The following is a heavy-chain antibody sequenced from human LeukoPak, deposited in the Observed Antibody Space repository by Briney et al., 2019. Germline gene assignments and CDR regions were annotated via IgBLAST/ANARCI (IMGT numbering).Heavy chain of an antibody. CDR3: TTDTEINYYDSSGSFDY. Sequence: PGGSLRLSCAASGFTFSSYAMSWVRQAPGKGQEWVGRIKSKTDGGTTDYAAPVKGRFTISRDDSKNTLYLQMNSLKTEDTAVYYCTTDTEINYYDSSGSFDYWGQGTLVTVSS. CDR1: GFTFSSYA. V-gene: IGHV3-15*01. CDR2: IKSKTDGGTT. D-gene: IGHD3-22*01. J-gene: IGHJ4*02.